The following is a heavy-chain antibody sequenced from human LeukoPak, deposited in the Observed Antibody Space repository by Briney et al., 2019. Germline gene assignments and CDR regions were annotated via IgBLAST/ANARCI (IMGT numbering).Heavy chain of an antibody. J-gene: IGHJ4*02. CDR3: ARVPPYDSSGYLFDY. V-gene: IGHV4-34*01. CDR1: GGSFSGYY. CDR2: INHSGST. Sequence: SETLSLTCAVNGGSFSGYYWTWIRQPPGKGLEWIGEINHSGSTNYNPSLKSRVTISVDTSKSQFSLKLSSVTAADTAVYYCARVPPYDSSGYLFDYWGQGTLVTVSS. D-gene: IGHD3-22*01.